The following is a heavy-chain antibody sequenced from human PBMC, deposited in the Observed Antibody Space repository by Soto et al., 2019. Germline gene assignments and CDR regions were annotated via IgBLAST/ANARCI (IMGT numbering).Heavy chain of an antibody. CDR1: GGSVSSGSYY. D-gene: IGHD6-6*01. V-gene: IGHV4-61*01. CDR3: ARASYSSSSAFDY. CDR2: IYYGGST. J-gene: IGHJ4*02. Sequence: SETLSLTCTVSGGSVSSGSYYWSWIRQPPGKGLEWIGYIYYGGSTNYNPSLKSRVTISVDTSKNQFSLKLSSVTAADTAVYYCARASYSSSSAFDYWGQGTLVTVSS.